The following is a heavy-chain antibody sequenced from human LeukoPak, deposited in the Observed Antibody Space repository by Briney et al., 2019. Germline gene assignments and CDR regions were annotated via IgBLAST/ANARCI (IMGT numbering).Heavy chain of an antibody. CDR3: ARLVSVIEVWHENNWFDP. CDR1: GGSISSSNYY. V-gene: IGHV4-39*01. Sequence: ASETLSLTCTVSGGSISSSNYYWGWIRQPPGKRLEWIGSIYFRGSTYYNPPLKSRVTISVDTSRNQFSLKLTSVTAADTAVYYCARLVSVIEVWHENNWFDPWGQGTPVTVSS. J-gene: IGHJ5*02. CDR2: IYFRGST. D-gene: IGHD5/OR15-5a*01.